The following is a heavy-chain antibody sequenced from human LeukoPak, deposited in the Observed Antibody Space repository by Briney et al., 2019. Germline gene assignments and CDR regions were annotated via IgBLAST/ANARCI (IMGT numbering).Heavy chain of an antibody. J-gene: IGHJ4*02. CDR3: ARDRGSGSYEGYYFDY. CDR2: LTGRGDSA. Sequence: GGSLRLSCGASGFTFSNYAMYWVRQAPGKGLEWVSGLTGRGDSAYYADSVKGRFTISRDNSKNTLYLEMNSLRAEDTAVYYCARDRGSGSYEGYYFDYWGQGTLVTVSS. V-gene: IGHV3-23*01. D-gene: IGHD3-10*01. CDR1: GFTFSNYA.